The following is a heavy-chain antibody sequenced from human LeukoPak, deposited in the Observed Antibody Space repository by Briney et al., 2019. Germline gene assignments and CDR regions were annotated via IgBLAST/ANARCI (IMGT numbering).Heavy chain of an antibody. CDR1: GYTFTSYA. Sequence: ASVKVSCKASGYTFTSYAMHWVRQAPGQRLEWMGWINAGNGNTKYSQKFQGRVTITRDTSASTAYMELSSLRSEDTAVYYCARVTILRYFDWLPESGYGMDVWGQGTTVTVSS. J-gene: IGHJ6*02. CDR3: ARVTILRYFDWLPESGYGMDV. CDR2: INAGNGNT. D-gene: IGHD3-9*01. V-gene: IGHV1-3*01.